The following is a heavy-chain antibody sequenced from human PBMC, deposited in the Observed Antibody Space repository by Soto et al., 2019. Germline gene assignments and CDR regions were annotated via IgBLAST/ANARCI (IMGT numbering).Heavy chain of an antibody. J-gene: IGHJ4*02. CDR2: INHSGST. CDR1: GGSFSGYY. V-gene: IGHV4-34*01. D-gene: IGHD3-10*01. CDR3: ARVYYGSGSYHPTPRSSAVDY. Sequence: SETLSLTCAVYGGSFSGYYWSWIRQPPGKWLEWIGEINHSGSTNYNPSLKSRVTISVDTSKNQFSLKLSSVTAADTAVYYCARVYYGSGSYHPTPRSSAVDYWGQGXLVTVYS.